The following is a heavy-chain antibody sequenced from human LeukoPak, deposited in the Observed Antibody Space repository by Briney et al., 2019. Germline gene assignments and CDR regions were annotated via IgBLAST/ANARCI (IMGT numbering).Heavy chain of an antibody. V-gene: IGHV1-18*01. J-gene: IGHJ4*02. D-gene: IGHD6-19*01. Sequence: ASVKVSCKASGYTFTSYGISWVRQAPGQGLERMGWISAYNGNTNYAQKLQGRVSITTDTSTSTAYMELRRLRSDDTAVYYCARPGITGYSSGWLDYWGQGTLVTVSS. CDR2: ISAYNGNT. CDR1: GYTFTSYG. CDR3: ARPGITGYSSGWLDY.